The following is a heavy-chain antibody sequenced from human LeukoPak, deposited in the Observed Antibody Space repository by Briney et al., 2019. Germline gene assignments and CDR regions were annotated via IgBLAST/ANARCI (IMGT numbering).Heavy chain of an antibody. Sequence: SETLSLTCAVYGGSFSGYYWSWIRQPPGKGLEWIGEINHSGSTNYNPSLKSRVTISVDTSKSQFSLKRSSVTAADTAVYYCARAVTSSSSWYKWVNWFDPWGQGTLVTVSS. CDR3: ARAVTSSSSWYKWVNWFDP. D-gene: IGHD6-13*01. V-gene: IGHV4-34*01. J-gene: IGHJ5*02. CDR2: INHSGST. CDR1: GGSFSGYY.